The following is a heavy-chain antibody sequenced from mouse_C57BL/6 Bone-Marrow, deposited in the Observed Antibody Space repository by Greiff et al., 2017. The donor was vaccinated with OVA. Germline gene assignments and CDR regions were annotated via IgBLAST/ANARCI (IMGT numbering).Heavy chain of an antibody. Sequence: VQLQQPGAELVMPGASVKLSCKASGYTFTSYWMHWVKQRPGQGLEWIGEIDPSDSYTNYNQKFKGKSTLTVDKSSSTAYMQLSSLTSEDSAVYYCARGGITTVVPNYFDYWGQGTTLTVSS. D-gene: IGHD1-1*01. CDR3: ARGGITTVVPNYFDY. J-gene: IGHJ2*01. CDR1: GYTFTSYW. V-gene: IGHV1-69*01. CDR2: IDPSDSYT.